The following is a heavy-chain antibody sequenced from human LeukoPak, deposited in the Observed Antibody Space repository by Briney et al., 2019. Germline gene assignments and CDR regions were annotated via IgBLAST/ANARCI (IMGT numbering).Heavy chain of an antibody. V-gene: IGHV3-30*04. CDR1: GFTFSSYA. Sequence: GGSLRLSCAASGFTFSSYAMHWVRQAPGKGLEWVAFISYDGSNKYYADSVEGRFTISRDNAKNSLYLQMNSLRVEDTAVYYCAKVAKYYYGSETYYFFEHWGQGTPVTASS. J-gene: IGHJ4*02. CDR3: AKVAKYYYGSETYYFFEH. D-gene: IGHD3-10*01. CDR2: ISYDGSNK.